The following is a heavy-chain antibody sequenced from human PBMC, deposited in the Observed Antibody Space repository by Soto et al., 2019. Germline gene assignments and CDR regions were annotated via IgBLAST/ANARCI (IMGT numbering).Heavy chain of an antibody. J-gene: IGHJ4*02. CDR2: ISYDGSNK. CDR3: ARLAFPPAGSDY. Sequence: GGSLRLSCAASGFTFSSYGMHWVRQAPGKGLEWVAVISYDGSNKYYADSVKGRFTISRDNSKNTLYLQMNSLRAEDTAVYYCARLAFPPAGSDYWGQGTLVTVSS. CDR1: GFTFSSYG. D-gene: IGHD6-13*01. V-gene: IGHV3-30*03.